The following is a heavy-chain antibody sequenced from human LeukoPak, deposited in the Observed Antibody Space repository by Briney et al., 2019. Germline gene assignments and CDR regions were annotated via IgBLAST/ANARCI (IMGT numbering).Heavy chain of an antibody. CDR3: ARQIYGNDRFDP. CDR1: GGSISSYY. D-gene: IGHD1-1*01. CDR2: IYYSGST. Sequence: SETLSLTCTVSGGSISSYYWSWIRQPPGKGLEWIGYIYYSGSTNYNPSLKSRVTISVDTSKNQFSLKLSSVTAADTAVYYCARQIYGNDRFDPWGQGTLVTVSS. V-gene: IGHV4-59*08. J-gene: IGHJ5*02.